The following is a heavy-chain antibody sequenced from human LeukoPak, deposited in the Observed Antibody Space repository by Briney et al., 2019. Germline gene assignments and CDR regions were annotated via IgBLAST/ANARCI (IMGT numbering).Heavy chain of an antibody. CDR1: EYPFTSYY. V-gene: IGHV1-46*01. CDR2: INPSGGTT. CDR3: ARGFYYDSSGYNYQDTFDV. J-gene: IGHJ3*01. D-gene: IGHD3-22*01. Sequence: ASVRVSCKASEYPFTSYYIHWVRQAPGQGLEGMGKINPSGGTTNYAQKFQGRVTITRDTSTNTVYMQLSSLRSEDTAIYYCARGFYYDSSGYNYQDTFDVWGQGTMVTVSS.